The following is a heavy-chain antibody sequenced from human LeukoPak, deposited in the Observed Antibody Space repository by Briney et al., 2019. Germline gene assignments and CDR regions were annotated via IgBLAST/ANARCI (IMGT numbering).Heavy chain of an antibody. V-gene: IGHV1-69*13. CDR3: ARHGYSSSPGYYYYYYMDV. CDR1: GGTFSSYA. J-gene: IGHJ6*03. CDR2: IIPIFGTA. D-gene: IGHD6-6*01. Sequence: GASVKVSCKASGGTFSSYAISWVRQAPGQGFEWMGGIIPIFGTANYAQKFQGRVTITADESTSTAYMELSSLRSEDTAVYYCARHGYSSSPGYYYYYYMDVWGKGTTVTVSS.